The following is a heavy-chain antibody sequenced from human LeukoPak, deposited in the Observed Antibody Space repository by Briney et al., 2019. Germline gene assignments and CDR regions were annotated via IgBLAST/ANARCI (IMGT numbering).Heavy chain of an antibody. CDR3: AKDRSGSLDY. Sequence: GGSLRLSCSASGFTFNSYPVHWVRQAPGKGLEYVSGISRNGGSTYYADSVKGRFTISRDNAKNTLYLQMNSLRAEDTAVYYCAKDRSGSLDYWGQGTLVAVSS. CDR1: GFTFNSYP. D-gene: IGHD1-26*01. CDR2: ISRNGGST. J-gene: IGHJ4*02. V-gene: IGHV3-64*04.